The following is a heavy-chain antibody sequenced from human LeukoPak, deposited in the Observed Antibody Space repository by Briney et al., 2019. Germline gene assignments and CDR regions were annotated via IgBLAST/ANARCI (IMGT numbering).Heavy chain of an antibody. CDR1: GGSITNYY. J-gene: IGHJ4*02. CDR3: ARHVRSGYNLLDY. Sequence: SETLSLTCTVSGGSITNYYWSWIRQPPEKGLEWIGYIYFSGSSNYNPSLKSRVPMSVDTSKNQFSLKLSSVTAADTAVYYCARHVRSGYNLLDYWGQGTLVTVSS. V-gene: IGHV4-59*08. CDR2: IYFSGSS. D-gene: IGHD5-24*01.